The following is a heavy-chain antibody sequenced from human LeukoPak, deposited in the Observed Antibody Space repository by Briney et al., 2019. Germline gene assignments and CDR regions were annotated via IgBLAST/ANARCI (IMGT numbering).Heavy chain of an antibody. V-gene: IGHV3-48*03. J-gene: IGHJ4*02. CDR3: ARDRGLGSSLWIQLWFY. D-gene: IGHD5-18*01. CDR2: ISSSGSTI. Sequence: GGSLRLSCAASGFTFSSYEMNWVRQAPGKGLEWVSYISSSGSTIYYADSVKGRFTISRDNAKNSLYLQMNSLRAEDTAVYYCARDRGLGSSLWIQLWFYWGQGTLVTVSS. CDR1: GFTFSSYE.